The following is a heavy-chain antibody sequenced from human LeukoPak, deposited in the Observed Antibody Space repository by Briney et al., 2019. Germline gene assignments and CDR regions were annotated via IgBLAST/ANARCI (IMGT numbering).Heavy chain of an antibody. D-gene: IGHD4-23*01. CDR2: INHGGST. CDR1: GGSLSAYY. Sequence: PSETLSLTCAVYGGSLSAYYWTWIRQPPGKGLEWIGEINHGGSTNYNPSLKSRVTISIDTSKNQFSLKLSSVTAADTAFYYCARYLDYGGNSRVFQHWGQGTLVTVSS. J-gene: IGHJ1*01. V-gene: IGHV4-34*01. CDR3: ARYLDYGGNSRVFQH.